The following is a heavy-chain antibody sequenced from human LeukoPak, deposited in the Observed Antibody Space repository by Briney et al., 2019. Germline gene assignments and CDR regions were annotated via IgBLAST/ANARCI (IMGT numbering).Heavy chain of an antibody. CDR2: ISYDGSNK. Sequence: PGRSLRLSCAASGFTFSSYGMHWVRQAPGKGLEWVAVISYDGSNKYYADSVEGRFTISRDNSKNTLYLQMNSLRAEDTAVYYCAKGRTTVTTWDAFDIWGQGTMVTVSS. D-gene: IGHD4-17*01. J-gene: IGHJ3*02. V-gene: IGHV3-30*18. CDR1: GFTFSSYG. CDR3: AKGRTTVTTWDAFDI.